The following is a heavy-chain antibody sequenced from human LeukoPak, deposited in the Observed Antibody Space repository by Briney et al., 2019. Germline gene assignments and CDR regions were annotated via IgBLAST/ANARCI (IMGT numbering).Heavy chain of an antibody. CDR1: GYTFTSYG. V-gene: IGHV1-18*01. CDR3: ASGITGLYGMDV. J-gene: IGHJ6*02. CDR2: ISAHNGNT. D-gene: IGHD1-20*01. Sequence: ASVKVSSTASGYTFTSYGISWVRQAPGQGLEWMGWISAHNGNTNYTQKLQGRVTMTTDTSTSTAYMELRSLRTDDTAVYYCASGITGLYGMDVWGQGTTVTVSS.